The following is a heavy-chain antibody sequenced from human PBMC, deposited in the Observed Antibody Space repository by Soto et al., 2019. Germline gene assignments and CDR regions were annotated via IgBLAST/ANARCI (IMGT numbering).Heavy chain of an antibody. D-gene: IGHD2-2*01. Sequence: QVQLVESGGGLVKPGGSLRLSCEASGFTFSDYYMSWIRQAPGKGREWVSYISSSGSTIYYADSVKGRFTISRDNAKNSLYLQMNSLRAEDTAVYYCAREDCSSTSCYGGAFDYWGQGTLVTVSS. J-gene: IGHJ4*02. V-gene: IGHV3-11*01. CDR1: GFTFSDYY. CDR3: AREDCSSTSCYGGAFDY. CDR2: ISSSGSTI.